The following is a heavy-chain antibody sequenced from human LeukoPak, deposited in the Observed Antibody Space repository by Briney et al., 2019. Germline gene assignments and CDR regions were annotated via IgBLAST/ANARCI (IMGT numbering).Heavy chain of an antibody. V-gene: IGHV3-48*03. J-gene: IGHJ4*02. CDR1: GFTFSSYE. CDR3: ARVEAAMVRGGVDY. D-gene: IGHD3-10*01. CDR2: ISSSGSTI. Sequence: GGSLRLSCAASGFTFSSYEMNWVRQAPGKGLEWVSYISSSGSTIYYADSVKGRFTISRDNAKNSLYLQMNSLRAEDTAVYYCARVEAAMVRGGVDYWGQGTLVTVSS.